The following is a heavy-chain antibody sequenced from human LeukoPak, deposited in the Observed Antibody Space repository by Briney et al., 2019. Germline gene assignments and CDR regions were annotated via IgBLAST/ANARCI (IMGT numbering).Heavy chain of an antibody. CDR1: GFTFRSYW. CDR3: ARAYYDFWSGYQSAEYFQH. V-gene: IGHV3-74*01. J-gene: IGHJ1*01. D-gene: IGHD3-3*01. Sequence: GGSLRLSCAASGFTFRSYWMHWVRQAPGKGLVWVSRINSDGSSTSYADSVKGRFTISRDNAKNTLYLQMNSLRAEDTAVYYCARAYYDFWSGYQSAEYFQHWGQGTLVTVSS. CDR2: INSDGSST.